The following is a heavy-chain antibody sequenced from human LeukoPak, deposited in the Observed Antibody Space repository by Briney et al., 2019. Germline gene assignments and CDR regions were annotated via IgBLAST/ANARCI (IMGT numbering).Heavy chain of an antibody. Sequence: GASVKVSCKASGYTFTSYGISWVRQAPGQGLEWMGWISAYNGNTNYAQKLQGRVTMTTDTSTSTAYMELRSLRSDDTAVYYCAICSGGSCNDAFDIWGQGTMVTISS. CDR2: ISAYNGNT. J-gene: IGHJ3*02. CDR3: AICSGGSCNDAFDI. V-gene: IGHV1-18*01. CDR1: GYTFTSYG. D-gene: IGHD2-15*01.